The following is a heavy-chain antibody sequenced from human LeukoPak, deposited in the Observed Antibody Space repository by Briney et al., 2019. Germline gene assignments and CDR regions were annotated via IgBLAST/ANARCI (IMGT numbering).Heavy chain of an antibody. CDR2: IKQEGSEN. CDR1: GFTLSSHW. CDR3: ARDWGEQTAYYYYYYGMDV. Sequence: GGCLRLSCAASGFTLSSHWISWVRQAPGKGLEWVANIKQEGSENYYVDSVKDRFTISRDNAKNSLYLQMNSLRAEDTAVYYCARDWGEQTAYYYYYYGMDVWGKGTTVTVSS. V-gene: IGHV3-7*03. J-gene: IGHJ6*04. D-gene: IGHD3-10*01.